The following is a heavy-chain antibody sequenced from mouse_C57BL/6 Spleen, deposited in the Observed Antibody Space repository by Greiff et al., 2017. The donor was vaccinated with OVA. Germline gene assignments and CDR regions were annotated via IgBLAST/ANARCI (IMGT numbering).Heavy chain of an antibody. V-gene: IGHV1-62-2*01. D-gene: IGHD1-1*01. CDR1: GYTFTEYP. J-gene: IGHJ3*01. Sequence: QVQLQQSGAELVNPGASVKLSCKASGYTFTEYPIHWVKQRSGQGLEWIGWFYPGSGSIKYNEKFKDKATLTADKSSSTVYMELSRLTSEDSAVYFCARHEEDYGSSPAWFAYWGQGTLVTVSA. CDR2: FYPGSGSI. CDR3: ARHEEDYGSSPAWFAY.